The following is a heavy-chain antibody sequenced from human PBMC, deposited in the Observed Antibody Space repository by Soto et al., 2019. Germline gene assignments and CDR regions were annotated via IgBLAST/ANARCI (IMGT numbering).Heavy chain of an antibody. V-gene: IGHV3-30*18. CDR1: GFTFSSYG. J-gene: IGHJ4*02. Sequence: ESGGGVVQPGRSLRLSCAASGFTFSSYGMHWVRQAPGKGLEWVAVISYDGSNKYYADSVKGRFTISRDNSKNTLYLQMNSLRAEDTAVYYCAKDQARVVVAAAFDYWGQGTLVTVSS. CDR3: AKDQARVVVAAAFDY. D-gene: IGHD2-15*01. CDR2: ISYDGSNK.